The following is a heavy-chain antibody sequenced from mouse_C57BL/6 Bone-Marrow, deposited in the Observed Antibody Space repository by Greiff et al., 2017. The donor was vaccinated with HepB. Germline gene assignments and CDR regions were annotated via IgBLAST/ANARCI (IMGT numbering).Heavy chain of an antibody. CDR1: GFTFSSYA. J-gene: IGHJ2*01. D-gene: IGHD4-1*01. CDR3: TRNGTRGYFDY. Sequence: EVMLVESGEGLVKPGGSLKLSCAASGFTFSSYAMSWVRQTPEKRLEWVAYISSGGDYTYYTDTVKGRFTISRDNARNTLYLQMSSLTSEDTAMYYCTRNGTRGYFDYWGQGTTLTVSS. CDR2: ISSGGDYT. V-gene: IGHV5-9-1*02.